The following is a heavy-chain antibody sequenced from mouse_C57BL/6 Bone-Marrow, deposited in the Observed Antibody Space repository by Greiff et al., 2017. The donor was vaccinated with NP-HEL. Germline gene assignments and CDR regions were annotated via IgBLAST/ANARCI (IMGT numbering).Heavy chain of an antibody. CDR2: ILPGSGST. CDR1: GYTFTGYW. Sequence: QVQLKQSGAELMKPGASVKLSCKATGYTFTGYWIEWVKQRPGHGLEWIGEILPGSGSTNYNEKFKGKATFTADTSSNTAYMQLSSLTTEDSAIYYCASGRRAYYDYEDWFAYWGQGTLVTVSA. CDR3: ASGRRAYYDYEDWFAY. J-gene: IGHJ3*01. V-gene: IGHV1-9*01. D-gene: IGHD2-4*01.